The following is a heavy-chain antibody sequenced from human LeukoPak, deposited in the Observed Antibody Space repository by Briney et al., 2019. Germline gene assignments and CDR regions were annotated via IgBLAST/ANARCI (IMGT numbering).Heavy chain of an antibody. J-gene: IGHJ4*02. CDR1: GFTFSSYA. CDR2: ISYDGSNK. D-gene: IGHD2-2*01. Sequence: GGSLRLSCAASGFTFSSYAMHWVRQAPGKGLEWVAVISYDGSNKYYADSVKGRFTISRDNSKNTLYLQMNSLRAEDTVVYYCARDHNVVVLAAHYYFDYWGQGTLVTVSS. V-gene: IGHV3-30-3*01. CDR3: ARDHNVVVLAAHYYFDY.